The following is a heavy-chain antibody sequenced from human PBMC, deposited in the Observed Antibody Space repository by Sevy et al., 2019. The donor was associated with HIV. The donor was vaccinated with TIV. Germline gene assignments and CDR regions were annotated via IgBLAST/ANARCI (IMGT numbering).Heavy chain of an antibody. V-gene: IGHV3-15*07. J-gene: IGHJ4*02. CDR1: GFDFANAW. Sequence: GGSLRLSCTASGFDFANAWMNWVRQAPGKGLEWVGHIKSITDGGAADYAAHVKGRFTTTRHDSKNTLYLHMNSLKAEDIAVYYCSTDDLISYWGRGTLVTVSS. CDR2: IKSITDGGAA. CDR3: STDDLISY.